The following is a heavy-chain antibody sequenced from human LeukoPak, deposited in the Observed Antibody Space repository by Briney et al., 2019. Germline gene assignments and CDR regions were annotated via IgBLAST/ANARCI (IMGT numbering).Heavy chain of an antibody. J-gene: IGHJ4*02. Sequence: ASVKVPCKASGYTFTGYYMHWVRQAPRQGLEWMGWINPSTGNPTYAQGFTGRFVFSLDTSVSTTYLQISSLKAEDTAVYYCARAFQSLGGLSLPDYWGQGTLVTVSS. CDR3: ARAFQSLGGLSLPDY. CDR1: GYTFTGYY. CDR2: INPSTGNP. V-gene: IGHV7-4-1*02. D-gene: IGHD3-16*02.